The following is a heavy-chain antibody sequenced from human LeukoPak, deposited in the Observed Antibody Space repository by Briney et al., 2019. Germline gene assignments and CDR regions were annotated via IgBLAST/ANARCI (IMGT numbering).Heavy chain of an antibody. CDR2: IIPILGIA. D-gene: IGHD3-10*01. CDR1: GGTFSSYA. J-gene: IGHJ4*02. CDR3: ARSMVRGVTPTETFDY. Sequence: SVKVSCKASGGTFSSYAISWVRQAPGQGLEWMGRIIPILGIANYAQKFQGRVTITADKSTSTAYMELSSLRSEDTAVYYCARSMVRGVTPTETFDYWGQGTLVTVSS. V-gene: IGHV1-69*04.